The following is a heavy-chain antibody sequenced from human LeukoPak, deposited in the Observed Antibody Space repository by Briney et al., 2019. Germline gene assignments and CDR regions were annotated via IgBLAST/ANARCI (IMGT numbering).Heavy chain of an antibody. CDR1: GGSFSGYY. CDR3: ARSLRRYSSSSHWYFDL. J-gene: IGHJ2*01. D-gene: IGHD6-6*01. Sequence: SETLSPTCAVYGGSFSGYYWSWIRQPPGKGLEWIGEINHSGSTNYNPSLKSRVTISVDTSKNQFSLKLSSVTAADTAVYYCARSLRRYSSSSHWYFDLWGRGTLVTVSS. V-gene: IGHV4-34*01. CDR2: INHSGST.